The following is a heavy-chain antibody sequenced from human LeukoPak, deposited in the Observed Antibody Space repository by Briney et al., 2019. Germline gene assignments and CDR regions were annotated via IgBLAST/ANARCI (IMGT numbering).Heavy chain of an antibody. V-gene: IGHV3-48*04. CDR2: ISRSSSTI. Sequence: GGSLRLSCAASGFTFSSYSMNWVHQAPGKGLEWVSYISRSSSTIYNADSVKGRFTISRDNAKNSLYLQMNSLRAEDTAVYYRARGDSSSWYRYVDHWGQGTLVTVSS. CDR1: GFTFSSYS. D-gene: IGHD6-13*01. J-gene: IGHJ4*02. CDR3: ARGDSSSWYRYVDH.